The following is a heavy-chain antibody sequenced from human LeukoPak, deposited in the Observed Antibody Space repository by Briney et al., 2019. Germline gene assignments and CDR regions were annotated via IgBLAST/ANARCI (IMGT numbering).Heavy chain of an antibody. CDR2: INWNGGST. V-gene: IGHV3-20*04. D-gene: IGHD5-24*01. CDR3: ARRLEALDAFDV. CDR1: GFTFDDYG. Sequence: GGSLRLSCAASGFTFDDYGMSWVRQAPAKGLEWVAGINWNGGSTGYADSVKGRFTISRDNAKNSLYLQMNSLRAEDTALYYCARRLEALDAFDVWGLGTMVTVSS. J-gene: IGHJ3*01.